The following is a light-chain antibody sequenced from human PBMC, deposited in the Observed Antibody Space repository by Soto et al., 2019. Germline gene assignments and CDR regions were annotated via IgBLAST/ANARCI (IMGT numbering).Light chain of an antibody. CDR3: QQRSNCPPVLFT. J-gene: IGKJ3*01. Sequence: EIVLTQSPATLSLSPGERATLSCRASQSVSSYLAWYQQKPGQAPRLLIYDASNRATGIPARFSGSGSGTGFALTISSLEPEDFAVYYCQQRSNCPPVLFTFGSGTKVDIK. CDR2: DAS. CDR1: QSVSSY. V-gene: IGKV3-11*01.